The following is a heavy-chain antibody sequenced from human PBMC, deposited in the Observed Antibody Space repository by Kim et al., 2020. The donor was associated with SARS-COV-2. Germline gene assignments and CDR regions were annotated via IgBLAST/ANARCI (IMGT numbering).Heavy chain of an antibody. J-gene: IGHJ4*02. V-gene: IGHV3-30*04. CDR1: GCTFSSSP. CDR3: TREGELYGTIGTTGLDY. Sequence: RGSLRLSCAASGCTFSSSPMHWVRQAPGKGLEWMAFISNDGNYIYYADSVKGRFTISRDNSKNTLYLQMNSLRAEDTAVYYCTREGELYGTIGTTGLDYWGQGTLVTVSS. D-gene: IGHD1-1*01. CDR2: ISNDGNYI.